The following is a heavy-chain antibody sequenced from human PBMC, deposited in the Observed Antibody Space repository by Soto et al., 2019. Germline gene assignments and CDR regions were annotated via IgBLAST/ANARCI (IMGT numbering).Heavy chain of an antibody. J-gene: IGHJ4*02. Sequence: GSLRLSCAASGLSFSSYAMHWVRQAPGKGLEWVAVISYDGSNKYYAHFVKGRFTISRDDSKNTLYLQMNSLRADDTAVYYWAKPTVAGSSDLDYWGQGTLVTGSS. V-gene: IGHV3-30*18. CDR2: ISYDGSNK. CDR3: AKPTVAGSSDLDY. CDR1: GLSFSSYA. D-gene: IGHD6-19*01.